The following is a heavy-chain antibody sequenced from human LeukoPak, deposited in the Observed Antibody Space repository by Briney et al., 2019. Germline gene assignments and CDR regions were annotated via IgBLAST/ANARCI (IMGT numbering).Heavy chain of an antibody. CDR2: IYTSGST. D-gene: IGHD6-19*01. Sequence: SETLSLTCTVSGGSISSYYWSWIRQPAGKGLEWIGRIYTSGSTNYNPSLKSRVTMSVDTSKNQFSLKLSSVTAADTAVYHCARDFEQWLADDAFDIWGQGTMVTVSS. J-gene: IGHJ3*02. V-gene: IGHV4-4*07. CDR3: ARDFEQWLADDAFDI. CDR1: GGSISSYY.